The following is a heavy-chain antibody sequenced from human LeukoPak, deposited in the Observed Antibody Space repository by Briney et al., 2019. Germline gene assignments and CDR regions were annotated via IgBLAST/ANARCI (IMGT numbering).Heavy chain of an antibody. CDR2: ISYDGSNK. D-gene: IGHD3-10*01. CDR3: AREGREFYAPHAFDI. Sequence: GGSLRLSCAASGFTFSSYAMHWVRQAPGKGLEWVAVISYDGSNKYYADSVKGRFTISRDNSKNTLYLQMNSLRAEDTAVYYCAREGREFYAPHAFDIWGQGTMVTVSS. V-gene: IGHV3-30*04. CDR1: GFTFSSYA. J-gene: IGHJ3*02.